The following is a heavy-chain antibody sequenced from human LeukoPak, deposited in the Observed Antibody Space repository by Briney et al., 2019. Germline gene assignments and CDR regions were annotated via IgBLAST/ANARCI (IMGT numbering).Heavy chain of an antibody. J-gene: IGHJ4*02. CDR1: GGSISNRDYY. CDR2: IYYSGNT. V-gene: IGHV4-39*01. CDR3: ARHVSIGIWPEKPYGAPLFYFDY. D-gene: IGHD3-16*02. Sequence: SETLSLTCIVSGGSISNRDYYWGWLRQPPGKGLEWIGSIYYSGNTHCNPSLKSRLTISVDTSKNHFSLNLNSVTATDTAVYFCARHVSIGIWPEKPYGAPLFYFDYWGQGALVAVSS.